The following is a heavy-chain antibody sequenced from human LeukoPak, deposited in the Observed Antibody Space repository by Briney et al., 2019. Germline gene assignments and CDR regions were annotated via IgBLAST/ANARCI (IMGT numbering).Heavy chain of an antibody. CDR3: AFSSSWTFDY. J-gene: IGHJ4*02. CDR2: ISYDGSNK. V-gene: IGHV3-30-3*01. Sequence: PGRSLRLSCAASGFTFSSYAMHWVRQAPGKGLEWVAVISYDGSNKYYADSVKGRFTISRDNSKNTLYLQMNSLRAEDTAVYYCAFSSSWTFDYWGQGTLVTVSS. D-gene: IGHD6-13*01. CDR1: GFTFSSYA.